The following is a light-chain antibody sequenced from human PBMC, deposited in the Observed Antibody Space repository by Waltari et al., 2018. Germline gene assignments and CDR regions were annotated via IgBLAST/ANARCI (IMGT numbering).Light chain of an antibody. CDR3: QQANSFPPFT. CDR1: QGISSW. Sequence: DIQMTQSPSSVSASVGDRLTITCRASQGISSWLVWYQQKPGKAPKLLIYGASSLQSGVPSRFNGSGSGTDFTLTISSLQPEDFATYYCQQANSFPPFTFGPGTKVDIK. V-gene: IGKV1-12*01. J-gene: IGKJ3*01. CDR2: GAS.